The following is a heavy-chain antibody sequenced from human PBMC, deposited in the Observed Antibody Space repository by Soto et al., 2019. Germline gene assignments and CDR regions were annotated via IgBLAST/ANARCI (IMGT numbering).Heavy chain of an antibody. CDR3: ARDPYGDYTFNFDF. CDR1: GFNFSSYG. J-gene: IGHJ4*02. CDR2: IWYDGSNK. V-gene: IGHV3-33*01. Sequence: GGSLRLSCAASGFNFSSYGMHWVRQAPGKGLEWVAVIWYDGSNKYYADSVKGRFTISRDNSKNTLYLQMNSLRAEDTAVYYCARDPYGDYTFNFDFWGQGTLVTVSS. D-gene: IGHD4-17*01.